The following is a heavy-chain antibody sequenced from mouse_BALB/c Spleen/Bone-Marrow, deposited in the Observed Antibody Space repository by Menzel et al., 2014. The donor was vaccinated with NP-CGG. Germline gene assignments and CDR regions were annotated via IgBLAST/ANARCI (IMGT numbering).Heavy chain of an antibody. Sequence: VQLKDSGPELVKPGASVKMSCKASGYTFTSYVMHWVKQKPGQGLEWIGYINPYNDGTKYNEKFKGKATLTSDKSSSTPYMELSSLTSEDSAVYYCARWRYPYAMDYWGQGTSVTVSS. CDR1: GYTFTSYV. D-gene: IGHD2-12*01. V-gene: IGHV1-14*01. CDR3: ARWRYPYAMDY. J-gene: IGHJ4*01. CDR2: INPYNDGT.